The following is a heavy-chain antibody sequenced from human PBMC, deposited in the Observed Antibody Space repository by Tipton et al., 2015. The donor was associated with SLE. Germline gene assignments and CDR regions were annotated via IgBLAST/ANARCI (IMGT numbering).Heavy chain of an antibody. CDR3: ARDHKETWLDS. CDR2: TYHTGST. J-gene: IGHJ5*01. V-gene: IGHV4-31*02. CDR1: GGSIRSTGYY. Sequence: LRLSCTVSGGSIRSTGYYWSWIRQRPGKGLEWIGYTYHTGSTYYNPSLKSRVTISVDTSNNQFSLKLSSVTAADTALYYCARDHKETWLDSWGQGTLVTVSS.